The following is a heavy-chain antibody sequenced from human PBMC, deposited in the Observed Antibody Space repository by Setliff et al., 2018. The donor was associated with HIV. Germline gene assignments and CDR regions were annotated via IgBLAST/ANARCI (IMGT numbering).Heavy chain of an antibody. Sequence: SETLSLTCSVSGDSISSSNYYWGWIRQPPGKGLEWIGSIYYSGFTYYNPTLKSRVTISVDTSKNQFSLKLSSVTAADTAIYYCARGVGYCSSASCHNWFDPWGQGNLVTVSS. V-gene: IGHV4-39*07. J-gene: IGHJ5*02. CDR2: IYYSGFT. CDR3: ARGVGYCSSASCHNWFDP. CDR1: GDSISSSNYY. D-gene: IGHD2-2*01.